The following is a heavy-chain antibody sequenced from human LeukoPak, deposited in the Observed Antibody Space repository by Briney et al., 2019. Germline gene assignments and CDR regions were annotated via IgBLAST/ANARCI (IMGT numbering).Heavy chain of an antibody. D-gene: IGHD2-2*01. CDR3: ARTQPPCTSCLLLDY. CDR1: GYTFTGYY. CDR2: INPNSGGT. V-gene: IGHV1-2*02. Sequence: GASVKVSCKASGYTFTGYYMHWLRQAPGQGLEWMGWINPNSGGTKYAQKFQGRVTMTRDTSVTTGYMELSRLTSDDTAVYYCARTQPPCTSCLLLDYWGQGTLVTVSS. J-gene: IGHJ4*02.